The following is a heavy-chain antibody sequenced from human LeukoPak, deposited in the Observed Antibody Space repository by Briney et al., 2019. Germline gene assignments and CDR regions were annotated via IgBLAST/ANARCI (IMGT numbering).Heavy chain of an antibody. J-gene: IGHJ4*02. V-gene: IGHV1-2*02. Sequence: ASVKVSCKASGYTFTAYYMHWVRQAPGQGLEWMGWINPNSGATNSAQKFQGRVTMTRDTSISTAYMELSRLTSDDTALYYCAKGNYDSGSFFAPFDSWGQGTLVTVSS. CDR1: GYTFTAYY. CDR2: INPNSGAT. D-gene: IGHD3-10*01. CDR3: AKGNYDSGSFFAPFDS.